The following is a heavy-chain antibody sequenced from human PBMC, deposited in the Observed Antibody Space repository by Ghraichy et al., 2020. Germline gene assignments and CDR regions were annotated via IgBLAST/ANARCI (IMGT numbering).Heavy chain of an antibody. CDR3: AKAGDGYYDISD. CDR1: GFTFSSYA. J-gene: IGHJ4*02. V-gene: IGHV3-23*01. D-gene: IGHD3-9*01. CDR2: ISADGTRT. Sequence: GGSLRLSCTASGFTFSSYAINWVRQAPGKGLKWVSVISADGTRTFYTDSVKGRFTISRDNSKNTLFLQMGSLRADDTAVYYCAKAGDGYYDISDWGQGTLVTVSS.